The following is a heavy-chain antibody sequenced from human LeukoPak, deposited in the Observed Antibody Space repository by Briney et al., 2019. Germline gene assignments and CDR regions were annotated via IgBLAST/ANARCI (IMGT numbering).Heavy chain of an antibody. V-gene: IGHV1-2*02. J-gene: IGHJ6*03. Sequence: ASVKVSCKASGYTFTGYYMHWVRQAPGQGLEWMGWINPNSGGTNYAQKFQGRVTMTRDTSISTAYMELSRLRSDDTAVYYCARDKEEAAGNYYSYYMDVWGKGTTVTVSS. D-gene: IGHD6-13*01. CDR2: INPNSGGT. CDR1: GYTFTGYY. CDR3: ARDKEEAAGNYYSYYMDV.